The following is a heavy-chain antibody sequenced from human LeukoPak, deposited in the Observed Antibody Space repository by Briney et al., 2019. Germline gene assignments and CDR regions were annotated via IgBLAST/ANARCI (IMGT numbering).Heavy chain of an antibody. CDR3: AREYCTNGVCGNFDY. V-gene: IGHV4-30-2*01. CDR1: GGSISSGGYS. D-gene: IGHD2-8*01. J-gene: IGHJ4*02. Sequence: SETLSLTCAVSGGSISSGGYSWSWIRQPPGKGLEWLGYIYHSGSTYYNPSLKSRVTISVDRSKNQFSLKLSSVTAADTAVYYCAREYCTNGVCGNFDYWGQGTLVTVSS. CDR2: IYHSGST.